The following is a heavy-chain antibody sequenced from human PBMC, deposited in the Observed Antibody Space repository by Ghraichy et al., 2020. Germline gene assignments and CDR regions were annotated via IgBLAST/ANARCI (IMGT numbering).Heavy chain of an antibody. J-gene: IGHJ4*02. Sequence: YSGGDAYYADSVWGRFTISRDNSKNTVYLQMNSLRVEDTAVYYCARGLLRALDSWGQGTLVTVSS. CDR2: YSGGDA. CDR3: ARGLLRALDS. V-gene: IGHV3-53*01. D-gene: IGHD1-26*01.